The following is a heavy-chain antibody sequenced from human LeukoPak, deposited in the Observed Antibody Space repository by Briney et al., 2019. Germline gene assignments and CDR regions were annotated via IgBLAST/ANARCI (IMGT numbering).Heavy chain of an antibody. CDR1: GYTFSSYA. CDR2: IIPIFDTG. V-gene: IGHV1-69*13. D-gene: IGHD3-10*01. Sequence: GASVKVSCKASGYTFSSYAISWVRQAPGQGLEWMGGIIPIFDTGNYAQKFQGRLTITADESTSTAYMELSSLRSEDTAVYYCARGPPNYYGSGSLFYYYYMDVWGKGTTVTISS. J-gene: IGHJ6*03. CDR3: ARGPPNYYGSGSLFYYYYMDV.